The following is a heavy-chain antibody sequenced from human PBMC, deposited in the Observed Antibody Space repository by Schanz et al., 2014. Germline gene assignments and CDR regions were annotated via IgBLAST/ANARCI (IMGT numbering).Heavy chain of an antibody. CDR3: ARNYGGHSEESDRYGMEV. J-gene: IGHJ6*02. Sequence: QVQLVQSGAEVKKPGASVKVSCKASGYTFTRYYIHWVRQAPGQGLEWMGIINPSGGSTTYAQKFQGRVTMTSDTSTSTVYMELSSLRSEDTAVYYCARNYGGHSEESDRYGMEVWGQGTTVTVSS. D-gene: IGHD4-17*01. V-gene: IGHV1-46*01. CDR1: GYTFTRYY. CDR2: INPSGGST.